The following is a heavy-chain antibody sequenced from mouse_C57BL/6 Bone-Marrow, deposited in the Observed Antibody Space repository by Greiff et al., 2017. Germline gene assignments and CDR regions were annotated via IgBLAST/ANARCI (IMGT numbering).Heavy chain of an antibody. J-gene: IGHJ3*01. Sequence: EVHLVESGGGLVKPGGSLKLSCAASGFTFSSYAMSWVRQTPEKRLEWVATISDGGSYTYYPDNVKGRFTISRDNAKNNLYLQMSHLKSEGTAMYYCARANWDFAYWGQGTLVTVSA. D-gene: IGHD4-1*01. CDR1: GFTFSSYA. CDR2: ISDGGSYT. V-gene: IGHV5-4*01. CDR3: ARANWDFAY.